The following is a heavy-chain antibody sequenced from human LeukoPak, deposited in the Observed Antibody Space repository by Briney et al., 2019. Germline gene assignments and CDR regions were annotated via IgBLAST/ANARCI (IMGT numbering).Heavy chain of an antibody. CDR3: VKDRHFYGAETYYNLDY. Sequence: GGSLRLSCAASGFIFSTHGTHWVRQAPGKGLEWVSLISYDGSKKYYADSVKGRFTISRDNSKSTLYLQLNSLRAEDTAVYYCVKDRHFYGAETYYNLDYWGQGTLVTVSS. V-gene: IGHV3-30*18. D-gene: IGHD3-10*01. J-gene: IGHJ4*02. CDR1: GFIFSTHG. CDR2: ISYDGSKK.